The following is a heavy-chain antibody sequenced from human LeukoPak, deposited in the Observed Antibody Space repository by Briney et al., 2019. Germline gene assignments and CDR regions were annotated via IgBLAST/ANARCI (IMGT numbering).Heavy chain of an antibody. V-gene: IGHV4-34*01. Sequence: SETLSLTCAVYGGSFSGHYWTWMRQPPGKGLEWIGEINHNGITNYNPSLKSRVSISVDASKNQFSLELRSVTAADTAVYYCARSVSGGVECDYWARGSLVTVSS. D-gene: IGHD3-16*01. CDR3: ARSVSGGVECDY. J-gene: IGHJ4*02. CDR1: GGSFSGHY. CDR2: INHNGIT.